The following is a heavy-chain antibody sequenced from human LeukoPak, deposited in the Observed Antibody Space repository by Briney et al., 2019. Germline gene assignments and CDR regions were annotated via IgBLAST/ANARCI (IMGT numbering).Heavy chain of an antibody. J-gene: IGHJ5*02. D-gene: IGHD3-10*01. Sequence: PGGSLRLSCEASGFTFRSCAMHWVRQAPGKGLEWVAVISYDGSNKYYKDAVKGRFTISRDNSKNTLYLQMNSLRAEDTAVYYCARDKLLEYGNWFDPWGQGTLVSVSS. CDR2: ISYDGSNK. V-gene: IGHV3-30-3*01. CDR3: ARDKLLEYGNWFDP. CDR1: GFTFRSCA.